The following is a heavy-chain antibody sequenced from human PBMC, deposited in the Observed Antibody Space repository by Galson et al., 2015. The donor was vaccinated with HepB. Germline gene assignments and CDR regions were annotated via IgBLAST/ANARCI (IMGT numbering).Heavy chain of an antibody. J-gene: IGHJ4*02. CDR3: ARRAGASGGSSFDY. CDR1: GFPFSNYA. V-gene: IGHV3-30*04. Sequence: SLRLSCAASGFPFSNYAMHWVRQTPGKGLEWMTVILHDAHNRYYADSVEGRFTVSRDNSKNTVYLQMNSLRPEDTAMYYCARRAGASGGSSFDYWGQGSLVTVSS. D-gene: IGHD3-10*01. CDR2: ILHDAHNR.